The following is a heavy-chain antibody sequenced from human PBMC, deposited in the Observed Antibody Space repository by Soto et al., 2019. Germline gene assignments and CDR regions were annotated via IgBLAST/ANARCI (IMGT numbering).Heavy chain of an antibody. J-gene: IGHJ4*02. V-gene: IGHV4-34*01. CDR2: INHSGST. CDR1: GGSFSGYY. CDR3: ARVGDTAQYYFDY. Sequence: SETLSLTCAVYGGSFSGYYGSWIRQPPGKGLEWIGEINHSGSTNYNPSLKSRVTISVDTSKNQFSLKLSSVTAADTAVYYCARVGDTAQYYFDYWGQGTLVTVSS. D-gene: IGHD5-18*01.